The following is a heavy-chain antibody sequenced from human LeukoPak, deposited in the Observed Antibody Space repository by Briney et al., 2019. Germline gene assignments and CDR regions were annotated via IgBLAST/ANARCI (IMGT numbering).Heavy chain of an antibody. CDR3: ARESYGDYYFDY. V-gene: IGHV3-30*04. D-gene: IGHD4-17*01. J-gene: IGHJ4*02. Sequence: GGSLRLSCAASGFSFSIYAMHWVRQAPGKGLEWVAITSYDGSNKYYAESVKGRFTISRDNSKNTLYLQMNSLRAEDTALYYCARESYGDYYFDYWGQGTLVTVSS. CDR2: TSYDGSNK. CDR1: GFSFSIYA.